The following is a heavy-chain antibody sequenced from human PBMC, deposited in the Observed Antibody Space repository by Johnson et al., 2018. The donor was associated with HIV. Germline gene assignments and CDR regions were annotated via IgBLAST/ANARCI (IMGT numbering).Heavy chain of an antibody. Sequence: VQLVESGGGVVQPGRSLRLSCAASGFTFSSYAMHWVHQAPGKGLEWVSAISGSGGSTYSADSVKGRFTTSRDNSKNTLYLQMNSLRAEDTAVYYCAKEGSIAAAGNDAFDIWGQGTMVTVSS. CDR3: AKEGSIAAAGNDAFDI. CDR2: ISGSGGST. V-gene: IGHV3-23*04. CDR1: GFTFSSYA. D-gene: IGHD6-13*01. J-gene: IGHJ3*02.